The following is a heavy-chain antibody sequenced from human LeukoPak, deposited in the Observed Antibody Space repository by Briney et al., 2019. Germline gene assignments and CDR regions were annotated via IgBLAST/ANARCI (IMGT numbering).Heavy chain of an antibody. J-gene: IGHJ4*02. Sequence: PSETLSLTCTVSGGSISSSSYYWGWIRQPPGKGLEWSGSIYYRASTYYSPSLKRRVTISVDTSKNPFSLELSSVSAADTAVYYCATLLWFGESSYFDYWGQGTLVTVYS. CDR1: GGSISSSSYY. CDR3: ATLLWFGESSYFDY. D-gene: IGHD3-10*01. V-gene: IGHV4-39*01. CDR2: IYYRAST.